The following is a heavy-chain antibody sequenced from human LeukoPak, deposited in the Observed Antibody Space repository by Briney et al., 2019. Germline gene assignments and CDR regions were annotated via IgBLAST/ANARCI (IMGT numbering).Heavy chain of an antibody. CDR1: GFTFSSYW. J-gene: IGHJ4*02. Sequence: GGSLRLSCAASGFTFSSYWMSWVRQAPGKGLEGVANIKQDGSEKYYVDSVKGRFTISRDNAKNSLYLQMNSLRAEDTALYYCAKGLRYFDWLALFDYWGQGTLVTVSS. CDR2: IKQDGSEK. D-gene: IGHD3-9*01. V-gene: IGHV3-7*03. CDR3: AKGLRYFDWLALFDY.